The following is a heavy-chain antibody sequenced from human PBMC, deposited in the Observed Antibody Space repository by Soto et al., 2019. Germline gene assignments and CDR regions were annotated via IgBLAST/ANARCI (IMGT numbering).Heavy chain of an antibody. J-gene: IGHJ5*02. V-gene: IGHV3-15*07. CDR1: SVSNAW. D-gene: IGHD4-17*01. CDR3: TTLGLYGRLDP. Sequence: SVSNAWMNWVRQAPGKGLEWVGRIKSKTDGGTTDYAAPVKGRFTISRDDSKNTLYLQMNSLKTEDTAVYYCTTLGLYGRLDPWGQGTLGTVSS. CDR2: IKSKTDGGTT.